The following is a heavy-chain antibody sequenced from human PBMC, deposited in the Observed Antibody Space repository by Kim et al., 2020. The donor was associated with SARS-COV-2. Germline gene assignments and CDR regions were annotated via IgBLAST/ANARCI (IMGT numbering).Heavy chain of an antibody. CDR2: INHDGSVK. Sequence: GGSLRLSCAASGFTFSFYYMGWARQAPGKGLEWLANINHDGSVKAYADSVKGRFTISRDNAKNSLFLQMNSLRVEDTAVYVCARDDTAGKIGYGGQGNLVTVSS. CDR3: ARDDTAGKIGY. V-gene: IGHV3-7*01. CDR1: GFTFSFYY. D-gene: IGHD3-10*01. J-gene: IGHJ4*02.